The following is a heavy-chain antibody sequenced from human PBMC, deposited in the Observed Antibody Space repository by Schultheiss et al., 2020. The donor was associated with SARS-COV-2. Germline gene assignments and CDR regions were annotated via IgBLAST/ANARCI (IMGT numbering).Heavy chain of an antibody. Sequence: SETLSLTCTVSGGSISSYYWSWIRQHPGKGLEWIGYIYYSGSTYYNPSLKSRVTISVDTSKNQFSLKLSSVTAADTAVYYCARGCTIFGVVTSYYYYYYMDVWGKGTTVTVSS. D-gene: IGHD3-3*01. V-gene: IGHV4-59*12. CDR2: IYYSGST. J-gene: IGHJ6*03. CDR1: GGSISSYY. CDR3: ARGCTIFGVVTSYYYYYYMDV.